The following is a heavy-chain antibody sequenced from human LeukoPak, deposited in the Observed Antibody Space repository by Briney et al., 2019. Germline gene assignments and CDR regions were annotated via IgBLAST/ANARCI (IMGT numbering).Heavy chain of an antibody. CDR1: GFSFSYHG. CDR2: VSPPGGGT. CDR3: AKKLGYGDVYYFDY. Sequence: PGGTLRLSCAASGFSFSYHGMNWVRQAPGKGLEWLSGVSPPGGGTYYADSVKGRFTISRDDSRNTLYLQMNSLRAEDTAVYYCAKKLGYGDVYYFDYWGQGTLVTVSS. J-gene: IGHJ4*02. D-gene: IGHD4-17*01. V-gene: IGHV3-23*01.